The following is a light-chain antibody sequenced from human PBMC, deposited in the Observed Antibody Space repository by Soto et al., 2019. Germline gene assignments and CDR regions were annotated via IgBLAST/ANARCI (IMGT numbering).Light chain of an antibody. CDR2: GAS. CDR3: QQYGSSSFT. Sequence: EIVLTQSPGTLSLSPGERATLSCRASQSVSSSYLAWYQQKPGQAPRLLIYGASSRATGIPDRFSGSGSGTDSTVTNSRLEPEDFAVYYCQQYGSSSFTFGPGTKVDIK. V-gene: IGKV3-20*01. J-gene: IGKJ3*01. CDR1: QSVSSSY.